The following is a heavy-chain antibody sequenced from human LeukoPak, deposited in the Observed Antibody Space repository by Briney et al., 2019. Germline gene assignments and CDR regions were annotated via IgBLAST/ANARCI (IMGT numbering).Heavy chain of an antibody. V-gene: IGHV3-11*01. D-gene: IGHD1-7*01. CDR2: ISSSGNPI. J-gene: IGHJ4*02. CDR1: GFTFSDYY. CDR3: ARGGRTTDDFDY. Sequence: GSLRLSCAASGFTFSDYYMSWIRQAPGKGLEWLSYISSSGNPIYYADSVKGRFTISRDNAKNSLYLQMNSLRADDTAVYYCARGGRTTDDFDYWGQGTLVTVSS.